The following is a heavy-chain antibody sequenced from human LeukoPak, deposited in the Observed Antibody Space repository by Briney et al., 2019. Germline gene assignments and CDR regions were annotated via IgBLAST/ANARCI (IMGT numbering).Heavy chain of an antibody. CDR2: IKHDGSEK. J-gene: IGHJ6*02. Sequence: GGSLRLCCEASGFIFSSYWMSWVRQAPGKGLEWVANIKHDGSEKYYVDSVKGRFTISRDNAKNSLHLQMNSLRAEDTAVYYCASRNNMDVWGQGTTVSVSS. CDR3: ASRNNMDV. V-gene: IGHV3-7*01. D-gene: IGHD1/OR15-1a*01. CDR1: GFIFSSYW.